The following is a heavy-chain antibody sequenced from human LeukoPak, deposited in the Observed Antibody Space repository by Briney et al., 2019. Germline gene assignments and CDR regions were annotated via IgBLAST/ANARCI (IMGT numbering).Heavy chain of an antibody. CDR3: AKSAVTTIINWFDP. Sequence: GGSLRLSCAAFGFTFSSYGMHWVRQAPGKGLEWVAFIRYDGSNKYYADSVKGRFTISRDNSKNTLYLQMNSLRADDTAVYYCAKSAVTTIINWFDPWGQGTLVTVSS. J-gene: IGHJ5*02. D-gene: IGHD4-17*01. V-gene: IGHV3-30*02. CDR2: IRYDGSNK. CDR1: GFTFSSYG.